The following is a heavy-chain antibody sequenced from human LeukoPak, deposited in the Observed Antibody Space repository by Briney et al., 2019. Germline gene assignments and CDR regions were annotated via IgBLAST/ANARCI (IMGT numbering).Heavy chain of an antibody. CDR1: GGSISRSTYY. D-gene: IGHD1-26*01. V-gene: IGHV4-39*01. CDR3: ARGAPRGERLGWFDP. Sequence: SETLSFTCTVPGGSISRSTYYLGWIRQPPGKALEWLGSIYYSGSTYYNPSLKSRVTISVDTSKNQFSLKLSSVTAADTAVYYCARGAPRGERLGWFDPWGQGTLVTVSS. J-gene: IGHJ5*02. CDR2: IYYSGST.